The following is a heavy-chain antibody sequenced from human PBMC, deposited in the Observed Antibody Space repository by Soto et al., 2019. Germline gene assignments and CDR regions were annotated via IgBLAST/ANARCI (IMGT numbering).Heavy chain of an antibody. CDR3: ARDSHGYSLDY. CDR1: GCTLSSYA. Sequence: QVQLVESGGGVVQPGRSLRLSCAASGCTLSSYAMHWVRQAPGKGLEWVAVISYDGSNKYYADSVKGRFTISRDNSKNTLYLQMNSLRAEDTAVYYCARDSHGYSLDYWGQGTLVTVSS. J-gene: IGHJ4*02. CDR2: ISYDGSNK. D-gene: IGHD5-18*01. V-gene: IGHV3-30-3*01.